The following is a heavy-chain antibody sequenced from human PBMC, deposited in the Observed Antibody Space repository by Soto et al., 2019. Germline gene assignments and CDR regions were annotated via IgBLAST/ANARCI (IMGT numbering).Heavy chain of an antibody. Sequence: QVQLVQSGAEVKKPGASVKVSCKASGYTFTNYAINWVRQATGQGPEWMGWMNPDIGDTDYVPNFQGRVTMTRSTSLSTACMEMTELRSVDTAVYSCARSRGGAGVHFDFWGQGTQVTVSS. J-gene: IGHJ4*02. CDR2: MNPDIGDT. CDR3: ARSRGGAGVHFDF. V-gene: IGHV1-8*01. D-gene: IGHD3-10*01. CDR1: GYTFTNYA.